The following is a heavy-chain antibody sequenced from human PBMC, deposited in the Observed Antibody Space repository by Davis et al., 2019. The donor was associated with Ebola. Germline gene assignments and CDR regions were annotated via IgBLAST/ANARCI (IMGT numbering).Heavy chain of an antibody. CDR2: ISGSGGST. CDR3: AKGLIWIAVADNWFDP. J-gene: IGHJ5*02. D-gene: IGHD6-19*01. CDR1: VITFSSYA. Sequence: PGGSLRLSCADSVITFSSYAMTWVRQAPGKGLEWVSAISGSGGSTYYADSVKGRFTISRDNSKNTLYLQMNSLRAEDTAVYYCAKGLIWIAVADNWFDPWGQGTLVTVSS. V-gene: IGHV3-23*01.